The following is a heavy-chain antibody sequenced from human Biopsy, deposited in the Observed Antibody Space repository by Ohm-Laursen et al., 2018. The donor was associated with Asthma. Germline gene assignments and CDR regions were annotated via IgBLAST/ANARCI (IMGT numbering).Heavy chain of an antibody. CDR1: GFAVSRDH. CDR3: SRDRGESGYDFGRYDY. V-gene: IGHV3-66*01. CDR2: IYSGGTS. Sequence: SLRLSCTASGFAVSRDHMFWIRQAPGKGLEWVSVIYSGGTSHTADSVRGRFTISRDNAKNSLYLQMNCLRAEDTAVYYCSRDRGESGYDFGRYDYWGQGTLVTVSS. D-gene: IGHD5-12*01. J-gene: IGHJ4*02.